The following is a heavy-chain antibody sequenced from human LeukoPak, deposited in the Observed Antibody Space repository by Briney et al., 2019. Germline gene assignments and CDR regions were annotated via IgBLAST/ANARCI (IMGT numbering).Heavy chain of an antibody. CDR2: MNPNSGNT. Sequence: ASVKVSCKASGYTFTSYDINWVRQATGQGLEWMGWMNPNSGNTGYAQKFQGRVTMTRNTSISTAYMELSSLRSEDTAVYYCARRYSSGWYWYFDLWGRGTLVTVSS. V-gene: IGHV1-8*01. CDR1: GYTFTSYD. D-gene: IGHD6-19*01. CDR3: ARRYSSGWYWYFDL. J-gene: IGHJ2*01.